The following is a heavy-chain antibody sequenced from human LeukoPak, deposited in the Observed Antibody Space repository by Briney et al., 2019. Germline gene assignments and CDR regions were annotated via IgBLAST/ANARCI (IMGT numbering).Heavy chain of an antibody. CDR1: GGSINSYY. J-gene: IGHJ4*02. CDR3: ARGTAVVTFNY. Sequence: PSETLSLTCTVSGGSINSYYWSWIRQPPGKSLEWIGYIFYSGSTKYNPSLKSRVTISVDRSNNQFSLKLRSATAADTAVYYCARGTAVVTFNYWSQGSLVTVSS. D-gene: IGHD5-18*01. V-gene: IGHV4-59*01. CDR2: IFYSGST.